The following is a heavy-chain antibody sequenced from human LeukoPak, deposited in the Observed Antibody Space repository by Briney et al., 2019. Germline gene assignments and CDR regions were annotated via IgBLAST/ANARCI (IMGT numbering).Heavy chain of an antibody. J-gene: IGHJ5*02. CDR1: GGSISSYY. CDR3: ARETDYYDSGGYYLQWFDP. CDR2: IYYSGST. V-gene: IGHV4-59*12. Sequence: SETLSLTCTVSGGSISSYYWSWIRQHPGKGLEWIGYIYYSGSTSYNPSLKSRVTISLDTSRNQFSLKLSSVTAAETAVYYCARETDYYDSGGYYLQWFDPWGQGTLVTVSS. D-gene: IGHD3-22*01.